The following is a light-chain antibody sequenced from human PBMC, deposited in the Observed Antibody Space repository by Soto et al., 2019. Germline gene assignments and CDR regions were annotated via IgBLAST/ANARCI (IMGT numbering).Light chain of an antibody. Sequence: DIQMTQSPSSLSASAGERVTITCRASQFISNYLAWYQQKPGKVPKLLIYAASTLQSGVPSLFSGSGFGTDFTLIINSLQTEDVATYYCQKYNSAPHPFGNGNKLEI. CDR1: QFISNY. CDR2: AAS. J-gene: IGKJ2*01. CDR3: QKYNSAPHP. V-gene: IGKV1-27*01.